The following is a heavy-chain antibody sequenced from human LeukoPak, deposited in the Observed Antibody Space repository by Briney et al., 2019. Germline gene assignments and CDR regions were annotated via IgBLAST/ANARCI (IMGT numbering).Heavy chain of an antibody. Sequence: ASVKVSCKASGGTFSSYAISWVRQAPGQGLEWMGGIIPIFGTANYAQKFQGRVTITADKSTSTAYMELSSLRSDDTAVYYCARNTMVRGKGINWFDPWGQGTLVTVSS. CDR3: ARNTMVRGKGINWFDP. V-gene: IGHV1-69*06. D-gene: IGHD3-10*01. CDR2: IIPIFGTA. J-gene: IGHJ5*02. CDR1: GGTFSSYA.